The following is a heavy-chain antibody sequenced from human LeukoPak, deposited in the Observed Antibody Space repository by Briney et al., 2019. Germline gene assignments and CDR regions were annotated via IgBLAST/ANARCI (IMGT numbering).Heavy chain of an antibody. J-gene: IGHJ3*02. CDR3: ATPTPLVTYYDILTGSNAFDI. CDR1: GYTFTNYG. D-gene: IGHD3-9*01. V-gene: IGHV1-18*01. CDR2: ISGYNGYT. Sequence: GASVKVSCKASGYTFTNYGVSWVRQAPGQGLEWMGWISGYNGYTNYAQKFQFRVTMTTDTSTSTAYMELRSLRSEDTAVYYCATPTPLVTYYDILTGSNAFDIWGQGTMVTVSS.